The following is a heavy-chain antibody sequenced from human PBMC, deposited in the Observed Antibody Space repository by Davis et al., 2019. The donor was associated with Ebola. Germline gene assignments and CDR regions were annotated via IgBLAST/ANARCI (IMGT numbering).Heavy chain of an antibody. CDR1: GFTFSNYA. CDR2: INSNGDST. Sequence: GESLKISCSASGFTFSNYAMHWVRQAPGKGLEYVSGINSNGDSTYYADSVKGRFTISRDNSKNTLYLQMSSLRAEDTAVYYCVNDLWDRGTGTTSYGMDVWGQGTTVTVSS. D-gene: IGHD1/OR15-1a*01. CDR3: VNDLWDRGTGTTSYGMDV. V-gene: IGHV3-64D*06. J-gene: IGHJ6*02.